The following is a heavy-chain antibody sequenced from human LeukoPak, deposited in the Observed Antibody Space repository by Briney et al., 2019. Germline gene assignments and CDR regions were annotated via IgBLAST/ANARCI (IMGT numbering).Heavy chain of an antibody. CDR2: IIPIFGTT. V-gene: IGHV1-69*05. CDR1: GGTFSSHA. CDR3: ARGDIGYDYFFDN. D-gene: IGHD5-12*01. J-gene: IGHJ4*02. Sequence: SVKVSCKASGGTFSSHAISWVRQAPGQGLAWVGGIIPIFGTTNYAQKFQGRVTITTDESTSTGYMELRSLRSDDTAVYYCARGDIGYDYFFDNWGQGTLVTVSS.